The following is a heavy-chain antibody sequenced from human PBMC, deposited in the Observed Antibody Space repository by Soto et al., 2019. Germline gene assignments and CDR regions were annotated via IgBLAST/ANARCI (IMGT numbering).Heavy chain of an antibody. V-gene: IGHV1-46*01. CDR1: GYTFTDYY. Sequence: GASVKVSCKASGYTFTDYYVHWVRQAPGQGLEWMGIISPDGGSTRYAQKFQGRISITRDTSASTVYLDLSSLTSEDTAIYYCARDDRSVSGVVTLDHWGPGTLVTVSS. CDR3: ARDDRSVSGVVTLDH. D-gene: IGHD3-3*01. J-gene: IGHJ4*02. CDR2: ISPDGGST.